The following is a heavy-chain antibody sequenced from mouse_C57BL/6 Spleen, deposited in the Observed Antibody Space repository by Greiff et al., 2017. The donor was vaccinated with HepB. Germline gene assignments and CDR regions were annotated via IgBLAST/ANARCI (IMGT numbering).Heavy chain of an antibody. CDR1: GYTFTDYY. Sequence: VQLQQSGPELVKPGASVKISCKASGYTFTDYYMNWVKQSHGKSIEWIGDINPNNGGTSYNQKFKGKATLTVDKSSSTAYMELRSLTSEDSAVYYCARFFDYWGQGTTLTVSS. CDR3: ARFFDY. J-gene: IGHJ2*01. CDR2: INPNNGGT. V-gene: IGHV1-26*01.